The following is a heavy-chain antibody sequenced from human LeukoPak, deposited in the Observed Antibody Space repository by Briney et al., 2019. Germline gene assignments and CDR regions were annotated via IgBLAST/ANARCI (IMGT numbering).Heavy chain of an antibody. D-gene: IGHD4-11*01. J-gene: IGHJ5*02. V-gene: IGHV1-69*05. CDR3: ARSGHYSNYANWFDP. Sequence: SVKVSCKASGGTFSSHAISWVRRAPGQGLEWMGGIIPIFGTANYAQKFQGRVTITTDESTSTAYMELSSLRSEDTAVYYCARSGHYSNYANWFDPWGQGTLVTVSS. CDR1: GGTFSSHA. CDR2: IIPIFGTA.